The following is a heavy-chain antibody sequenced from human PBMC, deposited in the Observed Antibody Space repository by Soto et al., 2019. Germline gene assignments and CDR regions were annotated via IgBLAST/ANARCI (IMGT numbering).Heavy chain of an antibody. J-gene: IGHJ5*02. CDR1: GFSLSTSGVG. CDR2: IYWNDDK. CDR3: ARRVSVVVVAATTGGFEP. D-gene: IGHD2-15*01. V-gene: IGHV2-5*01. Sequence: SGPTLVNPTQTLTLTCTFSGFSLSTSGVGVGWIRQPPGKALEWLALIYWNDDKRYSPSLKSRLTITKDTSKNQVVLTMTNMDPVETATYYCARRVSVVVVAATTGGFEPWGQ.